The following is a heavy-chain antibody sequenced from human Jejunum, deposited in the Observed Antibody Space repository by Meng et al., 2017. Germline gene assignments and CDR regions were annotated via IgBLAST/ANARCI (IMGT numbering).Heavy chain of an antibody. J-gene: IGHJ4*02. CDR1: GVSISLSSFY. CDR2: IYYNGRT. V-gene: IGHV4-39*07. CDR3: ASNEDY. D-gene: IGHD2-8*01. Sequence: QLQESGPGLVKPSEILSLTCTVSGVSISLSSFYWVWIRQSPGKGLEYIGNIYYNGRTYYNPSLKSRVAISVDTSKNQFSLKLSSVTAADTAVYYCASNEDYWGQGTLVTVSS.